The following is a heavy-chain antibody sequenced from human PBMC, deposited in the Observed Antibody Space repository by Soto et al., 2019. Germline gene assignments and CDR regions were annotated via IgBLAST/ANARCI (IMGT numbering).Heavy chain of an antibody. CDR3: ARGKGDYGDYGDAFDI. J-gene: IGHJ3*02. D-gene: IGHD4-17*01. Sequence: PSETLSLTCAVSGGSISSGGYSWSWIRQPPGKGLEWIGYIYHSGSTYYNPSLKSRVTISVDRSKNQFSLKLSSVTAADTAVYYCARGKGDYGDYGDAFDIWGQGTMVTVSS. V-gene: IGHV4-30-2*01. CDR1: GGSISSGGYS. CDR2: IYHSGST.